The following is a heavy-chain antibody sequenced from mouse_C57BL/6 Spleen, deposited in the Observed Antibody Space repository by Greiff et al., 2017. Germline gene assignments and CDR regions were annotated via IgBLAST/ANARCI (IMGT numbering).Heavy chain of an antibody. CDR2: INPNNGGT. D-gene: IGHD2-4*01. CDR1: GYTFTDYN. V-gene: IGHV1-18*01. CDR3: ARSGDDYDDAPFAY. Sequence: EVQLQQSGPELVKPGASVKIPCKASGYTFTDYNMDWVKQSHGKSLEWIGDINPNNGGTIYNQKFKGKATLTVDKSSSTAYMELRSLTSEDTAVYYCARSGDDYDDAPFAYWGQGTLVTGSA. J-gene: IGHJ3*01.